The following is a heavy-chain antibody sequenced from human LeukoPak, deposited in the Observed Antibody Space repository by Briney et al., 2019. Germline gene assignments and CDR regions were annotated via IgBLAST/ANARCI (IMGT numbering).Heavy chain of an antibody. V-gene: IGHV3-23*01. CDR3: ANNLVGNHYFDY. Sequence: PGGSLRLSCAASGFTFSSYAMSWVRQAPGKGLEWVSAISGSGGSTYYADSVKGRFTISRDNSKNTLYLQMNSLRAEDTAVYYCANNLVGNHYFDYWGQGTLVTVSS. CDR1: GFTFSSYA. J-gene: IGHJ4*02. D-gene: IGHD1-14*01. CDR2: ISGSGGST.